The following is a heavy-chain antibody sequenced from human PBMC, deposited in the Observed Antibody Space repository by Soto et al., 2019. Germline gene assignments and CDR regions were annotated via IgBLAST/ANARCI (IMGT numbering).Heavy chain of an antibody. V-gene: IGHV4-59*01. CDR1: GGSISSYY. D-gene: IGHD3-10*01. Sequence: SETLSLTCTVSGGSISSYYSSWIRQPPGKGLEWIGYIHYSGSTKYNPSLKSRVTISVDTSKNQFSLKLSSVTAADTAVYYCASDRGGMGSHWVARFAHGTLVSVSS. CDR2: IHYSGST. CDR3: ASDRGGMGSHWVAR. J-gene: IGHJ5*02.